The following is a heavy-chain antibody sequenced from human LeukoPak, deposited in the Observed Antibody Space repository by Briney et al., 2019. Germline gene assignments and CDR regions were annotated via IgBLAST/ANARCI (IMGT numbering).Heavy chain of an antibody. CDR1: GGSISSYY. V-gene: IGHV4-59*08. Sequence: SKTLSLTCTVSGGSISSYYWSWIRQPPGKGLEWIGYIYYSGSTNYNPSLKSRVTISVDTSKNQFSLKLSSVTAADTAVYYCARLGYYGSGSYYNYGMDVWGQGTTVTVSS. D-gene: IGHD3-10*01. J-gene: IGHJ6*02. CDR2: IYYSGST. CDR3: ARLGYYGSGSYYNYGMDV.